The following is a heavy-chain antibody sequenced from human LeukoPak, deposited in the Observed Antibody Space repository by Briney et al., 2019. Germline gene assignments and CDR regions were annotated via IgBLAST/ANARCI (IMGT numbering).Heavy chain of an antibody. Sequence: GGSLRLSCAASGFTFSSYAMSWVRQAPGKGLEWVSAISGSGGSTYYADSVKGRFTISRDNSKNTLYLQMNSLRAEDTAVYYCAKATERGCSGGSCYPFDPWGQGTLVTVPS. CDR2: ISGSGGST. J-gene: IGHJ5*02. CDR3: AKATERGCSGGSCYPFDP. CDR1: GFTFSSYA. D-gene: IGHD2-15*01. V-gene: IGHV3-23*01.